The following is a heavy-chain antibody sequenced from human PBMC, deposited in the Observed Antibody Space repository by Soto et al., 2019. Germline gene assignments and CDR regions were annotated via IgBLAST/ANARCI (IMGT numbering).Heavy chain of an antibody. CDR1: GFTFSSYG. J-gene: IGHJ4*02. Sequence: QVPLVESGGGVVQPGRSLRLSCAASGFTFSSYGMHWVRQAPGKGLEWVAVIWYHASNTYYADSVKSRFTISRDDSKNTLYLQMSTLRAEDTAVYYCAGDNDGDHDGVDYWGQGTLVTVSS. V-gene: IGHV3-33*01. CDR2: IWYHASNT. D-gene: IGHD4-17*01. CDR3: AGDNDGDHDGVDY.